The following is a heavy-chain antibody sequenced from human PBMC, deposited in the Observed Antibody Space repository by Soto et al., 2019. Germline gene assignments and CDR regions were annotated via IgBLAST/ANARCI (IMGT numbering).Heavy chain of an antibody. J-gene: IGHJ2*01. Sequence: GPTLVHPTQTITLTCNFSGVSLSTSGVGVGWIRQPPGKALEWLALIYWQDDKRYIPSLKRRLTITKDTSKNQVVLTMTNMDPVDTATYFCAHSISHDHGSWRNRRSDARAVWSYAGEPHTDPHPDLLLLW. CDR2: IYWQDDK. V-gene: IGHV2-5*01. D-gene: IGHD3-10*01. CDR3: AHSISHDHGSWRNRRSDARAVWSYAGEPHTDPHPDLLLL. CDR1: GVSLSTSGVG.